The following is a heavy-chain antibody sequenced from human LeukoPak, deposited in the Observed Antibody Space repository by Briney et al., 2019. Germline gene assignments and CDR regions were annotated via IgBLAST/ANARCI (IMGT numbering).Heavy chain of an antibody. CDR1: GGSISSYY. J-gene: IGHJ3*02. Sequence: PSETLSLTCTVSGGSISSYYWSWIRQPPGKGLEWIGYIYSSGSTNYSPSLRSRVTISVDTSKNQFSLKLYSVTAADTAVYYCARRYSGYGNAFDIWGQGTMVTVSS. V-gene: IGHV4-59*08. CDR2: IYSSGST. D-gene: IGHD5-12*01. CDR3: ARRYSGYGNAFDI.